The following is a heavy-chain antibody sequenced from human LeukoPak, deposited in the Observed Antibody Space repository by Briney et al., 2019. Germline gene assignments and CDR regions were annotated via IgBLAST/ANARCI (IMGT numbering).Heavy chain of an antibody. Sequence: GGSLRLSCAASGFTFSSYSMNWVRQAPGKGLEWVSYISSSSSTIYYADSVKGRFTISRDNAKNSLYLQMNSLRAEDTAVYYCARDGGGWVIDYWGQGTLVTVPS. CDR3: ARDGGGWVIDY. CDR2: ISSSSSTI. V-gene: IGHV3-48*04. CDR1: GFTFSSYS. D-gene: IGHD6-19*01. J-gene: IGHJ4*02.